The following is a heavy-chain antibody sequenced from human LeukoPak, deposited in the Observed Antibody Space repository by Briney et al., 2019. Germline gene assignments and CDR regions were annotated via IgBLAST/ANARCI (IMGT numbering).Heavy chain of an antibody. Sequence: SETLSLTCAVSGGSISSSNWWSWVRQPPGKGLEWIGEIYHSGSTNYNPSLKSRVTISVDKSKNQFSLKLSSVTAADTAGYYCARDNSGSYSPYYYYGMDVWGQGTTVTVSS. CDR3: ARDNSGSYSPYYYYGMDV. V-gene: IGHV4-4*02. J-gene: IGHJ6*02. CDR1: GGSISSSNW. CDR2: IYHSGST. D-gene: IGHD1-26*01.